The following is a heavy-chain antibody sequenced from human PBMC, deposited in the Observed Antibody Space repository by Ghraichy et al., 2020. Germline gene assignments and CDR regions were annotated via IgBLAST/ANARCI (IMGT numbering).Heavy chain of an antibody. D-gene: IGHD2-2*01. J-gene: IGHJ6*02. CDR1: GFTFSSYG. CDR2: ISYDGSNK. CDR3: AKDQYAPAGYGMDV. V-gene: IGHV3-30*18. Sequence: GESLNISCAASGFTFSSYGMHWVRQAPGKGLEWVAVISYDGSNKYYADSVKGRFTISRDNSKNTLYLQMNSLRAEDTAVYYCAKDQYAPAGYGMDVWGQGTTVTVSS.